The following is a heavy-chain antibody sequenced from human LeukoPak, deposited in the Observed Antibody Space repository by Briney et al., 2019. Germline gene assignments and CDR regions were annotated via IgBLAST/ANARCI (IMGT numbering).Heavy chain of an antibody. D-gene: IGHD2-21*02. V-gene: IGHV5-51*01. CDR2: IYPGDSDT. CDR1: GYPFTSYW. J-gene: IGHJ3*02. Sequence: GESLQISCKGSGYPFTSYWIGWVRQMPGKGLEWIGIIYPGDSDTRYSPSFQGQVTISADNSISTAYLQWSSLKASDTAMYYCARIYCGGDCYSGAFDIWGQGTMVTVSS. CDR3: ARIYCGGDCYSGAFDI.